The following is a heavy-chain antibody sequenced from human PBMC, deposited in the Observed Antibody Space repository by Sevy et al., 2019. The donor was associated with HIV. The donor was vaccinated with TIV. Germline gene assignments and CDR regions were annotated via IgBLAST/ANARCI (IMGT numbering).Heavy chain of an antibody. CDR1: GFIFRSYG. CDR3: VKEGGGEGGDH. V-gene: IGHV3-30*02. D-gene: IGHD2-21*01. J-gene: IGHJ4*02. CDR2: IKYDGSNK. Sequence: GGSLRLSCAASGFIFRSYGMHWVRQAPGKGLEWMSYIKYDGSNKDYADSVKGRFTISRDNSKNTLYLQMNRLRVEDTAVFYCVKEGGGEGGDHWGQGSLVTVSS.